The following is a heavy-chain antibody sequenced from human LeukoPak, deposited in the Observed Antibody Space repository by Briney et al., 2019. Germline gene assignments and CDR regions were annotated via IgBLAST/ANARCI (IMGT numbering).Heavy chain of an antibody. Sequence: SETLSLTCSVSGGSLSSGGYYWTWIRQHPGKGLEWIGYINYSGSTYHNPSLKRRVTISVNPSKNQVALRMSSLTAADTAWYYCASSSGYHLYYFDFWGQGTLVTVSS. J-gene: IGHJ4*02. CDR2: INYSGST. CDR1: GGSLSSGGYY. D-gene: IGHD3-22*01. V-gene: IGHV4-31*03. CDR3: ASSSGYHLYYFDF.